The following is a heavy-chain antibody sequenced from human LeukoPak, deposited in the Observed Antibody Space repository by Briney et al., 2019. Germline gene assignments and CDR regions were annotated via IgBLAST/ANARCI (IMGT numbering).Heavy chain of an antibody. CDR1: GDSVSSNSAA. V-gene: IGHV6-1*01. Sequence: SQTLSLTCAISGDSVSSNSAAWNWIRQSPSRGLEWLGRTYYRSKWYNDYAVSVKSRITINPDTSKNQFSLKLNSVTAADTAVYYCARGPVSLYDFWSGFSDGMDVWGQGTTVTVSS. CDR3: ARGPVSLYDFWSGFSDGMDV. CDR2: TYYRSKWYN. D-gene: IGHD3-3*01. J-gene: IGHJ6*02.